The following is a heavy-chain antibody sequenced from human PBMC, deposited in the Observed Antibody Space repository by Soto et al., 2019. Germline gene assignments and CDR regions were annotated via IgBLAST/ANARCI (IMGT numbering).Heavy chain of an antibody. CDR1: GFTFSNFW. V-gene: IGHV3-7*01. CDR2: IKQDGSEK. Sequence: EVQVVESGGGLVQRGGSLRLSCAASGFTFSNFWMNWVRQAPGKGLEWVDNIKQDGSEKYYVDSVKGRFTISRDNAKNSLYLKMNSLRAEDTAVYYCARASPYSGSGFDAFDIWGQGTMVTVSS. CDR3: ARASPYSGSGFDAFDI. D-gene: IGHD3-10*01. J-gene: IGHJ3*02.